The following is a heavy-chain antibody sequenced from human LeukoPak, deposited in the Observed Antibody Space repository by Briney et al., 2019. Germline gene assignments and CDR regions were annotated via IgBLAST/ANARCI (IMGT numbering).Heavy chain of an antibody. V-gene: IGHV4-59*01. CDR3: ARDRARNYYDSSGRGDAFDI. CDR1: GDSISSYY. J-gene: IGHJ3*02. CDR2: IYYSGST. D-gene: IGHD3-22*01. Sequence: SETLSLTCTVSGDSISSYYCSWIRQPPGKGLEWIGYIYYSGSTSYNPSLKSRVTISLDTSNNQFSLKLRSVTAADTAVYYCARDRARNYYDSSGRGDAFDIWGQGTKVTVSS.